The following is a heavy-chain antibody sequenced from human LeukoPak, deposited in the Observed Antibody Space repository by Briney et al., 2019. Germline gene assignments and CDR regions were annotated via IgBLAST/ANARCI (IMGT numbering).Heavy chain of an antibody. J-gene: IGHJ4*02. CDR2: ISSSSSYI. D-gene: IGHD5-12*01. V-gene: IGHV3-21*01. CDR1: GFNFSSYS. CDR3: ARDFLATTNDY. Sequence: GGSLRLSCAASGFNFSSYSMNWVRQAPGKGLEWVSSISSSSSYIYYADSVKGRFTISRDNAKNSLYLQMNSLRAEDTAVYYCARDFLATTNDYWGQGTLVTVSS.